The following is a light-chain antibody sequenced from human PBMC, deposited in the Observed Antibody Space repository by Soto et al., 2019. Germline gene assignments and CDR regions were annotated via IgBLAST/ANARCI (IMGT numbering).Light chain of an antibody. V-gene: IGKV2-28*01. CDR1: QSLLHRNGFHY. CDR2: LAS. CDR3: MQAVEPPRA. Sequence: DGLMTQSPLSLPVTPGEPASISCRSSQSLLHRNGFHYLDWYLQKPGQSPQLLIFLASNRAPGVPDGVSGSGSGTDFTLKISRVEAEDVGVYYCMQAVEPPRAFGEGTKGELK. J-gene: IGKJ1*01.